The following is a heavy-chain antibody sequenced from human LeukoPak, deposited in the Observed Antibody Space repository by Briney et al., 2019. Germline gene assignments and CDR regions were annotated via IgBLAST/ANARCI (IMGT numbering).Heavy chain of an antibody. CDR3: EKDIYVSYDCYGMVV. CDR2: ISYDGSNK. Sequence: GGSLRLSCAASGFTFSSYGMHWVRQAPGKGLGWVAVISYDGSNKYYADSVKGRFTISRDNSKNTLYLQMNSLRAEDTAVYYCEKDIYVSYDCYGMVVWGQGTTVTVSS. J-gene: IGHJ6*02. CDR1: GFTFSSYG. V-gene: IGHV3-30*18. D-gene: IGHD5/OR15-5a*01.